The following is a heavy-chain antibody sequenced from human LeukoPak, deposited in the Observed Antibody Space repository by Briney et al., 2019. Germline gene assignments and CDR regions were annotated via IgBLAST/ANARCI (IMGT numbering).Heavy chain of an antibody. CDR1: GFTFVGHW. J-gene: IGHJ4*02. V-gene: IGHV3-23*01. CDR2: ISGSGGST. CDR3: AKFVNYYDSSGAYSDY. D-gene: IGHD3-22*01. Sequence: PGGSLRLSCAASGFTFVGHWMSWVRQAPGKGLEWVSAISGSGGSTYYADSVKGRFTISRDNSKNTLYLQMNSLRAEDTAVYYCAKFVNYYDSSGAYSDYWGQGTLVTVSS.